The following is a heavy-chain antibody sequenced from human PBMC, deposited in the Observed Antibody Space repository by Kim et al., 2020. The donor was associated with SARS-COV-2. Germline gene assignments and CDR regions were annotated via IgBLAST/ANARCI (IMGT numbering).Heavy chain of an antibody. V-gene: IGHV4-31*03. D-gene: IGHD3-22*01. CDR3: ARPRLGIVVDAFDI. Sequence: SETLSLTCTVSGGSISSGGYYWSWIRQPPGKGLEWIGYIYYSGSTYYNPSLKSRVTISVDTSKNQFSLKLSSVTAADTAVYYCARPRLGIVVDAFDIWGQGTMVTVSS. CDR2: IYYSGST. J-gene: IGHJ3*02. CDR1: GGSISSGGYY.